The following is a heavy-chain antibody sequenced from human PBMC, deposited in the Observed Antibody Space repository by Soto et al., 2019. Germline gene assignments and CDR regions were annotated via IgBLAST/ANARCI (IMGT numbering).Heavy chain of an antibody. J-gene: IGHJ4*02. CDR2: ISYDGSNK. D-gene: IGHD2-2*01. CDR1: GFTFSSYG. CDR3: AKVVDIVVVPAAFPDY. V-gene: IGHV3-30*18. Sequence: PGGSLRLSCAASGFTFSSYGMHWVRQAPGKGLEWVAVISYDGSNKYYADSVKGRFTISRDNSKNTLYLQMNSLRAEDTAVYYCAKVVDIVVVPAAFPDYWGQGTLVTVSS.